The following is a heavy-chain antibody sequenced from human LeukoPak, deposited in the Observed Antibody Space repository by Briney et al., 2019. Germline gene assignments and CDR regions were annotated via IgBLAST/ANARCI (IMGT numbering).Heavy chain of an antibody. CDR2: IGSSSSYI. CDR3: AREVVSSAAFDY. Sequence: PGGSLRLSCAASGFTFSSYSMTWVRQAPGKGLEWVSSIGSSSSYIYCADSVKGRFTISRDNAKNSLYLQMNGLRAEDTAVYYCAREVVSSAAFDYWGQGTLVTVSS. J-gene: IGHJ4*02. D-gene: IGHD3-22*01. V-gene: IGHV3-21*01. CDR1: GFTFSSYS.